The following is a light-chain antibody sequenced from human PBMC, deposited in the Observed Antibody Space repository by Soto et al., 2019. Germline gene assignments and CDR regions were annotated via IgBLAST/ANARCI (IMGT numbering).Light chain of an antibody. CDR1: QSVSSY. CDR2: DAS. CDR3: QQRSNWPIT. J-gene: IGKJ3*01. V-gene: IGKV3-11*01. Sequence: EIVLTQSPATLSLSPGERVTLSCRASQSVSSYLAWYQQKPGQAPRLLIYDASNRATAIPARFSGSGSGTDFTLTISSLEPEDFAVYYCQQRSNWPITFGPGTKVEIK.